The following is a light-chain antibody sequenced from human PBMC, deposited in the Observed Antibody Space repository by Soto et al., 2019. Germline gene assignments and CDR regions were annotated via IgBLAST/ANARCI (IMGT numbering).Light chain of an antibody. Sequence: QSALTQPPSASGSPGQSVTIPCTGTSSDVGGYNSVSWYQQHPGKVPKLMIYEVSKRPSGVPDCFSGSKSGNTASLTVSGLQAEDEADYYCSSYAGSNNLVFGGGTKLTVL. CDR3: SSYAGSNNLV. J-gene: IGLJ2*01. V-gene: IGLV2-8*01. CDR2: EVS. CDR1: SSDVGGYNS.